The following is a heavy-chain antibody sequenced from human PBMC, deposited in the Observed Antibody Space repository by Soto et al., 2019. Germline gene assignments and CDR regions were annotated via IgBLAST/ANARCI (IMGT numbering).Heavy chain of an antibody. CDR2: LFNSGTT. V-gene: IGHV4-31*02. D-gene: IGHD1-26*01. Sequence: QVQLQESGPGLVKPSQTLSLTCSVSGASTVSHYHWTWIRKPPGKGLEWMGYLFNSGTTFSNPSLTSRLSISMDTSGNHFSLELRSVTAADTAVYYCALALGPTTGLDYWGQGTLVTVSS. J-gene: IGHJ4*02. CDR1: GASTVSHYH. CDR3: ALALGPTTGLDY.